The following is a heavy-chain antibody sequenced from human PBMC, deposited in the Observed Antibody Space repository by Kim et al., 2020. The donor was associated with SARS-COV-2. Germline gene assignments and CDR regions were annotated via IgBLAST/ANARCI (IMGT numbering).Heavy chain of an antibody. CDR3: ARVRDIVVVPAAIGY. D-gene: IGHD2-2*01. Sequence: PPLKSRVTISVDTSKNQFYLKLSSVTAADTAVYYCARVRDIVVVPAAIGYWGQGTLVTVSS. V-gene: IGHV4-34*01. J-gene: IGHJ4*02.